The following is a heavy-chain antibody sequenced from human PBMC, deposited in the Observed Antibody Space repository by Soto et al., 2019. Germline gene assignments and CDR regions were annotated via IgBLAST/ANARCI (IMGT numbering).Heavy chain of an antibody. CDR3: AGRNSLASVSLNFRELSNYKWIYP. CDR2: SYYIGST. V-gene: IGHV4-39*02. Sequence: QLQLQESGPGLVKPSETLSLTCTVSGDSITNSNYYWGWFRQPPGKGLEWIASSYYIGSTYYNPSLKRRVTISVDTSNNHFSLNLNSVTASDTAVYYCAGRNSLASVSLNFRELSNYKWIYPWGPGTLVTVSS. J-gene: IGHJ5*02. D-gene: IGHD3-16*02. CDR1: GDSITNSNYY.